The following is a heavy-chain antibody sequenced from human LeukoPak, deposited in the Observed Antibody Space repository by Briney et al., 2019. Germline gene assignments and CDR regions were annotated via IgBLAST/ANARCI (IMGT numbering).Heavy chain of an antibody. V-gene: IGHV4-31*03. J-gene: IGHJ4*02. Sequence: SETLSLTCTVSGGSISSGGYYWSWIRQHPGKGLEWIGYIYYSGSTYYNPSLKSRVTISVDTSKNQFSLKLSSVTAADTAVYYCARYCSGSSCLDYWGQGTLVTVSS. CDR2: IYYSGST. D-gene: IGHD2-15*01. CDR1: GGSISSGGYY. CDR3: ARYCSGSSCLDY.